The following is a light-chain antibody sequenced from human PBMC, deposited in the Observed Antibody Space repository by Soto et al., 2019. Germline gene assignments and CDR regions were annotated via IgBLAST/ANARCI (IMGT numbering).Light chain of an antibody. V-gene: IGKV4-1*01. CDR3: QEFASN. CDR2: WAT. J-gene: IGKJ4*01. Sequence: DIVMTQSPDSLAVSLGERATINCKSSQSVLYSSNNKNYLAWYQQKPGQPPKLLIYWATGIPDRFSGSGSGTDFILTINRLEPEDFAVYYCQEFASNFGGGTKVDIK. CDR1: QSVLYSSNNKNY.